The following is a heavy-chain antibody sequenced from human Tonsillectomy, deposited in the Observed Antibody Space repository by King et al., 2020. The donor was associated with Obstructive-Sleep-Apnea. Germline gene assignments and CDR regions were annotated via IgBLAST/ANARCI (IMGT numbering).Heavy chain of an antibody. CDR2: ISYDGSNK. CDR3: ARDSSSGWLFDY. D-gene: IGHD6-19*01. V-gene: IGHV3-30-3*01. J-gene: IGHJ4*02. Sequence: VQLVESGGGVVQPGRSLRLSCIASGFTFSSYAMHWVRQAPGKGLDWVAVISYDGSNKYYADSVKGRFTVSRDNSKNTLYLQVNSLRAEDTAAYYCARDSSSGWLFDYWGQGTLVTVSS. CDR1: GFTFSSYA.